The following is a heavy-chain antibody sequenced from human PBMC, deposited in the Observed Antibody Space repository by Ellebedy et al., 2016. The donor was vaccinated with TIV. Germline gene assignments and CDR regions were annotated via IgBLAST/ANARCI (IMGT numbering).Heavy chain of an antibody. J-gene: IGHJ3*01. Sequence: AASVKVSCKASGYTFTSYDINWVRQATGQGLEWMGWMNPNSGNTGYAQKFQGRVTMTRNTSLSTAYMELSSLRSEDTAVYFCARGPLDYCGGDCYTNDAFDVWGQGTMVAVSS. V-gene: IGHV1-8*01. CDR1: GYTFTSYD. CDR2: MNPNSGNT. CDR3: ARGPLDYCGGDCYTNDAFDV. D-gene: IGHD2-21*02.